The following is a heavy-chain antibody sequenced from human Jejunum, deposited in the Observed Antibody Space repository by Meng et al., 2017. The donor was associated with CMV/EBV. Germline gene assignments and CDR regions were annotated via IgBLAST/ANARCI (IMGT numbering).Heavy chain of an antibody. Sequence: SGFSFARGVAVGWIRQPPGKALEWLAVVFWDGDKHYSPSLKSRLTIIKDTSKNQVFLTMTNMDPVDTATFYCARTAKARTSYYDIFDSWGQGTLVTVSS. V-gene: IGHV2-5*02. D-gene: IGHD3-22*01. J-gene: IGHJ4*02. CDR1: GFSFARGVA. CDR2: VFWDGDK. CDR3: ARTAKARTSYYDIFDS.